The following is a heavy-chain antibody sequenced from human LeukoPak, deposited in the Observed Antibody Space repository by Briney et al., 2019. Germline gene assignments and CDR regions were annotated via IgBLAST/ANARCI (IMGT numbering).Heavy chain of an antibody. CDR1: GFTFSSYG. Sequence: GGSLRLSCAASGFTFSSYGMHWVRQAPGKGLEWVAFIRYDGSNKYYADSVKGRFTISRDNSKNTLYLQMNSLRAEDTAVYYCAREQGGYYSFDYWGQGTLVTVSS. V-gene: IGHV3-30*02. CDR2: IRYDGSNK. CDR3: AREQGGYYSFDY. J-gene: IGHJ4*02. D-gene: IGHD1-26*01.